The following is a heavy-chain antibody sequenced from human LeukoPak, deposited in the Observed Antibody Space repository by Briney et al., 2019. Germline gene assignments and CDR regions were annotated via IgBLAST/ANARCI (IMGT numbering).Heavy chain of an antibody. V-gene: IGHV3-7*01. D-gene: IGHD5-18*01. Sequence: GGSLRLSCAASGFTFRSYFMSWVRQAPGKGLEWVANINQGGNGKYYVDSVKGRFTISRDNAKNSLYLEMNSLRAEDTAIYYCATIQEWKFDYWGQGALVTVSS. CDR1: GFTFRSYF. CDR2: INQGGNGK. CDR3: ATIQEWKFDY. J-gene: IGHJ4*02.